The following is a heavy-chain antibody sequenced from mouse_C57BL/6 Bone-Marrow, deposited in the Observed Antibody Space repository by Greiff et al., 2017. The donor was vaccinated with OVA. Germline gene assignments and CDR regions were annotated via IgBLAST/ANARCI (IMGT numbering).Heavy chain of an antibody. CDR3: ARGYYDYDDYFDC. J-gene: IGHJ2*01. CDR2: IDPSDSYT. CDR1: GYTFTSYW. D-gene: IGHD2-4*01. Sequence: VQLQQSGAELVKPGASVKLSCKASGYTFTSYWMQWVKQRPGQGLEWIGEIDPSDSYTNYNQKFKGKATLTVDTSSSTAYMQLSSLTSEDSAVYYCARGYYDYDDYFDCWGQGTTLTVSS. V-gene: IGHV1-50*01.